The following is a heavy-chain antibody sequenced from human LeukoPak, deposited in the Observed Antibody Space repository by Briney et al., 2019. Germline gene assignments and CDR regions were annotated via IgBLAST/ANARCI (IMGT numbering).Heavy chain of an antibody. CDR1: GYTLTELS. D-gene: IGHD3-22*01. CDR2: FDPEDGET. Sequence: ASVNVSCKFSGYTLTELSMHWVRQAPGKGLEWMGGFDPEDGETIYAQKFQGRVTMTEDTSTDTAYMELSSLRSEDTAVYYCATAGIVVITNPPLLGAFDIWGQGTMVTVSS. V-gene: IGHV1-24*01. J-gene: IGHJ3*02. CDR3: ATAGIVVITNPPLLGAFDI.